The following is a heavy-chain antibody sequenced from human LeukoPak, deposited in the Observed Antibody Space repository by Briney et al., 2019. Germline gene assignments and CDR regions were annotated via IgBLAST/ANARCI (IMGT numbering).Heavy chain of an antibody. CDR2: INPNSGGT. V-gene: IGHV1-2*04. J-gene: IGHJ6*02. CDR1: GYTFTGYY. D-gene: IGHD3-22*01. CDR3: ARAVDDSSGYYYYGMDV. Sequence: ASVKVSCKASGYTFTGYYMHWVRQAPGQGLEWMGWINPNSGGTNYAQKFQGWVTMTRDTSISTAYMELSRLRSDDTAVYYCARAVDDSSGYYYYGMDVWGQGTTVTVSS.